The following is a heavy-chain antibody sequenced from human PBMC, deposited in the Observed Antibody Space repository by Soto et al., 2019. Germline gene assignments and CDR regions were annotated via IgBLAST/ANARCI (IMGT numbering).Heavy chain of an antibody. V-gene: IGHV1-69*13. CDR3: ARDWDCSGGSCYGAEYFQH. Sequence: VASVKVSCKASGGTFSSYAISWVRQAPGQGLEWMGGIIPIFGTANYAQKFQGRVTITADESTSTAYMELSSLRSEDTAVYYCARDWDCSGGSCYGAEYFQHWGQGTLVPVSS. CDR2: IIPIFGTA. J-gene: IGHJ1*01. D-gene: IGHD2-15*01. CDR1: GGTFSSYA.